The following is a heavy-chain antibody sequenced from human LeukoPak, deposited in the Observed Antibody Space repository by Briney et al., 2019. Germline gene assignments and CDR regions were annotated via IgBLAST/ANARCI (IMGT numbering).Heavy chain of an antibody. CDR3: AKEPASSGWFDP. D-gene: IGHD6-19*01. V-gene: IGHV3-23*01. CDR1: GFTFSSYA. J-gene: IGHJ5*02. CDR2: ITSGDST. Sequence: GGSLRLSCAVSGFTFSSYAMNWVRQAPGKGLEWVSVITSGDSTYYADSVKGRFTISRDNSKNTLYLQMNSLRAEDTAVYYCAKEPASSGWFDPWGQGTLVAVSS.